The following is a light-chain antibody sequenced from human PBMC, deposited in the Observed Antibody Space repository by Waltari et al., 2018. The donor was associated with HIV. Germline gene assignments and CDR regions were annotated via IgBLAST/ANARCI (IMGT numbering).Light chain of an antibody. CDR2: LGS. V-gene: IGKV2-28*01. Sequence: DIVMTQSPLSLPVTPGEPASISFRSSQSLLHSNGYNYLDWYLQKPGQSPQLLIYLGSNRASGVPDRFSGSGSGTDFTLKISRVEAEDFGVYYCMQTLQTPPWTFGQGTRVEIK. CDR3: MQTLQTPPWT. J-gene: IGKJ1*01. CDR1: QSLLHSNGYNY.